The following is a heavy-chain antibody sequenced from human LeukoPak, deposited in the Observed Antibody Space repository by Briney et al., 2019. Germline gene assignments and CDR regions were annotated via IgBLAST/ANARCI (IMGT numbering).Heavy chain of an antibody. Sequence: PSETLSLTCAVYGGSFSGHSWSWIRQPPGKGLEWIGEINHSGSTNYNPSLRSRVIVSVDTSKNQFSLKLSSVTAADTAVYYCAREYYYGSGSYHKGPYFQQWGQSTLVTVSS. D-gene: IGHD3-10*01. CDR1: GGSFSGHS. CDR2: INHSGST. V-gene: IGHV4-34*01. J-gene: IGHJ1*01. CDR3: AREYYYGSGSYHKGPYFQQ.